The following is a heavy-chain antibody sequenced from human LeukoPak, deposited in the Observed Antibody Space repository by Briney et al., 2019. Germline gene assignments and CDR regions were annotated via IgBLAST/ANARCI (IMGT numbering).Heavy chain of an antibody. Sequence: KPGGSLRLSCAASGFTFSDYYMSWIRQAPGKGLEWVSYITSSGSTIYYADSMKGRFTIFRDNAKHSLFLQLDSLRAEDTAVYYCARIGRPAAFDIWGQGTLVIVSS. CDR3: ARIGRPAAFDI. D-gene: IGHD6-6*01. V-gene: IGHV3-11*01. J-gene: IGHJ3*02. CDR1: GFTFSDYY. CDR2: ITSSGSTI.